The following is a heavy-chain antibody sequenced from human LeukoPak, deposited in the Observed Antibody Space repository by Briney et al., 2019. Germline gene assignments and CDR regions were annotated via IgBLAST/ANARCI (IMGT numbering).Heavy chain of an antibody. CDR3: ARAGPGQWLIAF. Sequence: SGRSLRLSCAASGFTFSSYGMHWVRQAPGKGLEWVAVIWYDGSNKYYADFVKGRFTISRDNSKNTLYLQMNSLRAEDTAVYYCARAGPGQWLIAFWGQGTLVTVSS. J-gene: IGHJ4*02. CDR2: IWYDGSNK. D-gene: IGHD6-19*01. V-gene: IGHV3-33*08. CDR1: GFTFSSYG.